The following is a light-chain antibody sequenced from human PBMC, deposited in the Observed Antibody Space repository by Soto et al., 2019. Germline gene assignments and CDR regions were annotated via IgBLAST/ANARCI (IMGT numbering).Light chain of an antibody. CDR3: MQALQTLWT. Sequence: DIVMTQSPLSLPVTPGEPASISYRSSQSLLHSNGYNYLDWYLQKPGQPPQLLIYLGSNRASGVPDRFSGSGSGADFTLKISRVEAEDVGVYYCMQALQTLWTFGQGTKVEIK. CDR1: QSLLHSNGYNY. J-gene: IGKJ1*01. V-gene: IGKV2-28*01. CDR2: LGS.